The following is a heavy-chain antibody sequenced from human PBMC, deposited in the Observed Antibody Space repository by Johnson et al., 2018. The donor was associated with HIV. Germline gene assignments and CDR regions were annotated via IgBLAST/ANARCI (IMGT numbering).Heavy chain of an antibody. Sequence: VQLVESGGGVVRPGGSLRLSCAASGFTFDDYGMSWVRQAPGKGLEWVSGIGSAGDTYYPGSVKGRFTISRENAKNSLYLHMHSLRAGDTAVYYCARVGAFGDGISLGAFDIWGQGTMVTVSS. CDR2: IGSAGDT. V-gene: IGHV3-13*01. CDR1: GFTFDDYG. J-gene: IGHJ3*02. CDR3: ARVGAFGDGISLGAFDI. D-gene: IGHD3-10*01.